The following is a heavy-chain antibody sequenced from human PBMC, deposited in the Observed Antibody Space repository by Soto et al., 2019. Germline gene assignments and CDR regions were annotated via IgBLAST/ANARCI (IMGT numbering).Heavy chain of an antibody. D-gene: IGHD2-15*01. J-gene: IGHJ5*02. Sequence: SETLSLTCTVSGGSISSSSYYWGWIRQPPGKGLEWIGSIYYSGSTYYNPSLKSRVTISVDTSKNQFSLKLSSVTAADTAVYYCARQGYCSGGSCYPWFDPWGQGTLVTVSS. CDR3: ARQGYCSGGSCYPWFDP. V-gene: IGHV4-39*01. CDR2: IYYSGST. CDR1: GGSISSSSYY.